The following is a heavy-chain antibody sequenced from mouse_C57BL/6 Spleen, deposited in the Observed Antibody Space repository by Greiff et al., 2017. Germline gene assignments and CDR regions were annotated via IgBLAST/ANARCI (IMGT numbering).Heavy chain of an antibody. CDR2: ISSGSSTN. CDR3: ANIYDYDGAAY. CDR1: GFTFSDYG. D-gene: IGHD2-4*01. Sequence: EVKLVESGGGLVKPGGSLKLSCAASGFTFSDYGMHWVRQAPEKGLEWVAYISSGSSTNYYADTVKGRFTISRDNAKNTLFLQMTSLRSEDTAMYYCANIYDYDGAAYWGQGTLVTVSA. J-gene: IGHJ3*01. V-gene: IGHV5-17*01.